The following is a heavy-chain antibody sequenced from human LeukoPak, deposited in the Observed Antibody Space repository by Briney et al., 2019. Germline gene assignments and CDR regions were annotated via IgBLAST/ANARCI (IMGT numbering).Heavy chain of an antibody. Sequence: GSLRLSCAASGFTFSSYWMSWVRQPPGKGLEWIGEIYHSGSTNYNPSLKSRVTISVDKSKNQFSLKLSSVTAADTAVYYCARENGGYYDSSGYSLGYWGQGTLVTVSS. V-gene: IGHV4-4*02. D-gene: IGHD3-22*01. CDR3: ARENGGYYDSSGYSLGY. CDR1: GFTFSSYW. CDR2: IYHSGST. J-gene: IGHJ4*02.